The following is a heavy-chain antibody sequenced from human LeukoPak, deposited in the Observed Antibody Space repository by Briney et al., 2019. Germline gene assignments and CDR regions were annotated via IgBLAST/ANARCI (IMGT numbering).Heavy chain of an antibody. D-gene: IGHD3/OR15-3a*01. CDR2: IKHDDTEI. V-gene: IGHV3-7*01. CDR3: ARGGYYNFWTGLVDY. J-gene: IGHJ4*02. CDR1: GFDFNKYW. Sequence: GGSLRLSCAASGFDFNKYWMNWVRQAPGKGLEWVANIKHDDTEINYVDSVRGRFTVSRDNAKNSLYLQSNSLRHEDAAVYFCARGGYYNFWTGLVDYWGLGTRVTVSS.